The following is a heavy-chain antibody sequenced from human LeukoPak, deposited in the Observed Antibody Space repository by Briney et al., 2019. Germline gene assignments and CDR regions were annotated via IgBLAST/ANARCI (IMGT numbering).Heavy chain of an antibody. CDR2: IYSGDSNT. Sequence: GESLKISCKGSGYSVTSYWIGWVRPMPGKGLEWRGIIYSGDSNTSYSPSFQGQVTFSVDKSISTAYLQWSSLKASDTAMYYCAKARGSGSYYYYFYYAMDVWGQGTTVTVSS. CDR3: AKARGSGSYYYYFYYAMDV. D-gene: IGHD3-10*01. CDR1: GYSVTSYW. J-gene: IGHJ6*02. V-gene: IGHV5-51*01.